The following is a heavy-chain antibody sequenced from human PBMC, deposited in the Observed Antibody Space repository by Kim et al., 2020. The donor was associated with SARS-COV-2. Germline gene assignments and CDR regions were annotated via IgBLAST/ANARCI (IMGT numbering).Heavy chain of an antibody. D-gene: IGHD1-1*01. Sequence: GGSLRLSCAASGFAFNHYTMNWVRQTPGKGLEWVSLISEDGGFTYYRDSVKGRFTISGDNSENSLYLQMNSLGPEDTALYYCAKGTRGYNYGGTFDYWGRGSLVSVSS. CDR3: AKGTRGYNYGGTFDY. V-gene: IGHV3-43*02. CDR2: ISEDGGFT. J-gene: IGHJ4*02. CDR1: GFAFNHYT.